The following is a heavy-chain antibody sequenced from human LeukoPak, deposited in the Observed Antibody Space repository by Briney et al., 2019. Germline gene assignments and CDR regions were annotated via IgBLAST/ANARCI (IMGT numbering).Heavy chain of an antibody. V-gene: IGHV4-39*02. CDR2: IYYSGST. J-gene: IGHJ4*02. CDR1: GGSISSSSYY. Sequence: PSETLSLTCTVSGGSISSSSYYWGWIRQPPGKGLEWIGSIYYSGSTYYNPSLKSRVTISVDTSKNQFSLKLSSVTAADTAVYYCARDRIVGATGDFDYWGQGTLVTVPS. D-gene: IGHD1-26*01. CDR3: ARDRIVGATGDFDY.